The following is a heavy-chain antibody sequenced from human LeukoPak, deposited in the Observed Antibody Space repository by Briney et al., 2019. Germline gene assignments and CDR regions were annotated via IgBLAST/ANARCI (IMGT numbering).Heavy chain of an antibody. CDR1: GGSISSFY. V-gene: IGHV4-59*01. D-gene: IGHD2/OR15-2a*01. CDR3: ARSNSERYHRGYYFDY. J-gene: IGHJ4*02. CDR2: ISHSGTT. Sequence: SETLSLTCTVSGGSISSFYWSWLRQPPEKGLEWIGYISHSGTTNYNPSLKSRVTISVDTSMNQFSLKLSSVTAADTAVYYCARSNSERYHRGYYFDYWGQGTLVTVSS.